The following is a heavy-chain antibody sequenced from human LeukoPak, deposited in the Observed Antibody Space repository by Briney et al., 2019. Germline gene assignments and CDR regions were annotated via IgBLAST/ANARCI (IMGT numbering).Heavy chain of an antibody. CDR3: ARDRYDFWSGPPGWFDP. V-gene: IGHV1-2*02. J-gene: IGHJ5*02. D-gene: IGHD3-3*01. CDR1: GYTFTGYY. Sequence: ASVKVSCKASGYTFTGYYMHWVRQAPGQGLEWMGWINPNSGGTNYAQKFQGRVTMTRDTSISTAYMELNKLRSDDTAVYYCARDRYDFWSGPPGWFDPWGQGTLVTVSS. CDR2: INPNSGGT.